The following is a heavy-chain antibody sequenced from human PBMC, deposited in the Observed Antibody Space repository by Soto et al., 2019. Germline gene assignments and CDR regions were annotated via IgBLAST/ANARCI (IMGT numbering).Heavy chain of an antibody. CDR1: GFTFSSYG. Sequence: QVQLVESGGGVVQPGRSLRLSCAASGFTFSSYGMHWVRQAPGKGLEWVAVISYDGSNKYYADSVKGRFTISRDNSKNTLYLQMNSLRAEDTAVYYCAKDRLGHYGMDVWGQGTTVTVSS. J-gene: IGHJ6*02. CDR2: ISYDGSNK. V-gene: IGHV3-30*18. CDR3: AKDRLGHYGMDV. D-gene: IGHD3-16*01.